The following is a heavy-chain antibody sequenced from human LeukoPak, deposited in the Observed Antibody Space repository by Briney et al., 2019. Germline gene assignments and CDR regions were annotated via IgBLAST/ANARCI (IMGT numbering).Heavy chain of an antibody. CDR2: IDWDDDK. CDR1: GFSLSTSGMC. V-gene: IGHV2-70*11. CDR3: ARGVISRTTGWFDP. D-gene: IGHD3-10*01. Sequence: SGPAQVKPTQTLTLTCTFSGFSLSTSGMCVSWIRQPPGKALEWLARIDWDDDKYYTTPLKTRLTISKDTSKNQVVLTMTNMDPVDTATYYCARGVISRTTGWFDPWGQGTLVTVSS. J-gene: IGHJ5*02.